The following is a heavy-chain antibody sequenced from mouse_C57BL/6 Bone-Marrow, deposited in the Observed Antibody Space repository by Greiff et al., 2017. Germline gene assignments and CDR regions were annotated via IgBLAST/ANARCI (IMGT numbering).Heavy chain of an antibody. Sequence: QVQLKQSGAELARPGASVKLSCKASGYTFTSYGISWVKQRTGQGLEWIGEIYPRSGNTYYNEKFKGKATLTADKSSSTAYMELRSLTSEDSAVYFCARGQLRLRPFFAYWGQETLVTVSA. CDR3: ARGQLRLRPFFAY. CDR2: IYPRSGNT. J-gene: IGHJ3*01. CDR1: GYTFTSYG. D-gene: IGHD3-2*02. V-gene: IGHV1-81*01.